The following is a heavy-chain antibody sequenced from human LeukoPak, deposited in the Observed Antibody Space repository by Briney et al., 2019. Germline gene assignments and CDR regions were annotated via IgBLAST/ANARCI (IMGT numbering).Heavy chain of an antibody. V-gene: IGHV3-30*02. J-gene: IGHJ3*02. Sequence: GGSLRLSCAASGFTFSSYGMHWVRQAPGKGLEWVAFIRYDGSNKYYADSVKGRFTISRDNAKNSLYLQMNSLRAEDTAVYYCAREQGSGSYYNSFKDAFDIWGRGTMVTVSS. CDR2: IRYDGSNK. CDR3: AREQGSGSYYNSFKDAFDI. D-gene: IGHD3-10*01. CDR1: GFTFSSYG.